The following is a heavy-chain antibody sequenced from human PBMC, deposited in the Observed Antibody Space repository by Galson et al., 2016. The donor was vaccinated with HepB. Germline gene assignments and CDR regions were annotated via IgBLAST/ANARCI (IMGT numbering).Heavy chain of an antibody. CDR3: VREPRAKAYYYDF. J-gene: IGHJ4*02. Sequence: GFPFSSYGMHWVRQAPGKGLEWVAVISDDGSNKYYADSVKGRFTISRDNSKSTLYLQMNSLRGEDTAVYYCVREPRAKAYYYDFWGQGALVTVSS. D-gene: IGHD2-21*01. CDR1: GFPFSSYG. V-gene: IGHV3-33*05. CDR2: ISDDGSNK.